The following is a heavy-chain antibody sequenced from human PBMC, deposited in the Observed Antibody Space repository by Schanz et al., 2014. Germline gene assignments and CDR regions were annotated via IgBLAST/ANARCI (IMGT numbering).Heavy chain of an antibody. D-gene: IGHD3-22*01. V-gene: IGHV1-18*01. CDR1: GYTFTSYG. CDR3: ARSNYYDNSDYYNSFDY. J-gene: IGHJ4*02. CDR2: ISPYNGNT. Sequence: QVQLVQSGAEVKKPGASVKVSCKASGYTFTSYGISWVRQAPGQGLEWMGWISPYNGNTNYAQKLQGRVTMTADTSASTAYMELRNLRSDDTAVYYCARSNYYDNSDYYNSFDYWGQGTLVTVSS.